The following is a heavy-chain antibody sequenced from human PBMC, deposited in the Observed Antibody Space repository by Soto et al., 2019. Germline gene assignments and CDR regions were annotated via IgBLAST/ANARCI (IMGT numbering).Heavy chain of an antibody. Sequence: QVQLVESGGGVVQPGRSLKLSCAASGFTFSNYAIHWVRQAPGKGLEWVAVIASDGKDKRYADSAKGRFTISRDNSKNTVYLQMDSLRGEDTAVYYCAKDGTIGAADYFFDFWGQGRLVTVSS. CDR3: AKDGTIGAADYFFDF. D-gene: IGHD6-13*01. J-gene: IGHJ4*02. CDR2: IASDGKDK. V-gene: IGHV3-30*18. CDR1: GFTFSNYA.